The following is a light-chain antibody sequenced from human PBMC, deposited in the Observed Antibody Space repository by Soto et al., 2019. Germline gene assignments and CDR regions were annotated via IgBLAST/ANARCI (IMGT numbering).Light chain of an antibody. Sequence: EIVMTQSPATLSVSPGERATLSCRASQSVSSNLAWYQQKPGQAPRLLIYVASSRATGIPARFSGSGSGTEFTLTISSLQSEDFAVYYCQQYNNWPRTFGQGTKVDIE. CDR1: QSVSSN. V-gene: IGKV3-15*01. CDR3: QQYNNWPRT. CDR2: VAS. J-gene: IGKJ1*01.